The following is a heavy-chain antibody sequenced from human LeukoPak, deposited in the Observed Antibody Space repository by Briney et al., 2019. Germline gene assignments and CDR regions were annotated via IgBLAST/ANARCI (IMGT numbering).Heavy chain of an antibody. Sequence: GGSLRLSCAASGFTFSDYYMSWIRQAPGKGLEWVSYISSSGSTIYYADSVKGRLTTSRDNAKNSLYLQMNSLRAEDTAVYYCARKGRVGAYDYWGQGTLVTVSS. V-gene: IGHV3-11*01. D-gene: IGHD1-26*01. J-gene: IGHJ4*02. CDR3: ARKGRVGAYDY. CDR1: GFTFSDYY. CDR2: ISSSGSTI.